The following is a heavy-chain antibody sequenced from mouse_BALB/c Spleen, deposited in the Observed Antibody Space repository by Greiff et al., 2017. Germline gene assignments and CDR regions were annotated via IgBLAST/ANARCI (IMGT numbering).Heavy chain of an antibody. CDR3: ARTYYDYPFAY. D-gene: IGHD2-4*01. J-gene: IGHJ3*01. Sequence: EVQGVESGGGLVQPGGSRKLSCAASGFTFSSFGMHWVRQAPEKGLEWVAYISSGSSTIYYADTVKGRFTISRDNPKNTLFLQMTSLRSEDTAMYYCARTYYDYPFAYWGQGTLVTVSA. CDR1: GFTFSSFG. V-gene: IGHV5-17*02. CDR2: ISSGSSTI.